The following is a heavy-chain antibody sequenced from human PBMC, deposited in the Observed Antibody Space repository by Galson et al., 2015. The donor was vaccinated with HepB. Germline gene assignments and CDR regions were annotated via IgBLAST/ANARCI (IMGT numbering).Heavy chain of an antibody. CDR2: IRYDESNK. J-gene: IGHJ4*02. CDR1: GFTFSTYG. D-gene: IGHD7-27*01. V-gene: IGHV3-30*02. CDR3: AKVPTGEEIDY. Sequence: SLRLSCAASGFTFSTYGMHWVRQAPGKGLEWVAFIRYDESNKYYADSVKGRFTISRDNSKNTLYLQMNSLRPEDTAVYYCAKVPTGEEIDYWGQGTLVTVSS.